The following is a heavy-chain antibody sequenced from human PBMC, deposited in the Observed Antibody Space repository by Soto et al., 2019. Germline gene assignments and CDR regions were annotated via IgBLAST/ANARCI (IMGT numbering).Heavy chain of an antibody. CDR1: GFTFSSYG. Sequence: GGSLRLSCAASGFTFSSYGMHWVRQAPGKGLEWVAVISYDGSNKYYADSVKGRFTISRDNSKNTLYLQMNSLRAEDTAVYYCAKGGVATIRGYFDLWGRGTLVTVSS. CDR2: ISYDGSNK. V-gene: IGHV3-30*18. CDR3: AKGGVATIRGYFDL. D-gene: IGHD5-12*01. J-gene: IGHJ2*01.